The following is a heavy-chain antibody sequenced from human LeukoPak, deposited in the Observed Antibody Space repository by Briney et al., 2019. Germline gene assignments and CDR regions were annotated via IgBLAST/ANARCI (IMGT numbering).Heavy chain of an antibody. CDR3: ARGYSSSRDY. D-gene: IGHD6-6*01. CDR1: GFTFSTYG. J-gene: IGHJ4*02. Sequence: PGGSLRLSCAASGFTFSTYGMHWVRQAPGKGLEWVAFQHYDGSNKYYADSVKGRFSISTDNSKNTLYLQMNSLRAEDTAVYYCARGYSSSRDYWGQGILVTVSS. CDR2: QHYDGSNK. V-gene: IGHV3-30*02.